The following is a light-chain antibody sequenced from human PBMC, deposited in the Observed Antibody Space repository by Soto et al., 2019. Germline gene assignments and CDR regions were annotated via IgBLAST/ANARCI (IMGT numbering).Light chain of an antibody. V-gene: IGKV1-39*01. CDR1: QDIRND. CDR3: QQSYSTPQVT. Sequence: IQMTQYPSSLSASVGDRVTITCRASQDIRNDLGWYQQKPGKAPKVLIYATSSLQSGVPSRFSGSGSGTDFTLTINSLQPEDFATYYCQQSYSTPQVTFGGGTKVDI. J-gene: IGKJ4*01. CDR2: ATS.